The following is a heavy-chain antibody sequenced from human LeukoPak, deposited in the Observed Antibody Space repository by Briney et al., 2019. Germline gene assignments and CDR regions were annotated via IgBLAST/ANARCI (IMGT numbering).Heavy chain of an antibody. J-gene: IGHJ4*02. Sequence: GRSLRLSCAASGFTFSSYAMHWVRQAPGKGLEWVAVISYDGSNKYYADSVKGRFTISRDNSKNTLYLQMNSLRAEDTAVYYCAEEPYSSPSPAFDCWGQGTLVTVSS. CDR1: GFTFSSYA. CDR2: ISYDGSNK. V-gene: IGHV3-30*01. D-gene: IGHD6-19*01. CDR3: AEEPYSSPSPAFDC.